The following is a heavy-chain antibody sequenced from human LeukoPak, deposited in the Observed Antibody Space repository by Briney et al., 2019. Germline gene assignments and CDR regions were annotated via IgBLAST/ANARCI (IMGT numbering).Heavy chain of an antibody. D-gene: IGHD4-17*01. Sequence: ASVKVSCKASGGTFSSYAISWVRQAPGQGLEWMGWINPNSGGTNYAQKFQGRVTMTRDTSITTASMELSSLRPDDTAVYYCARDYYYGDYNSAHWGQGTLVTVSS. CDR3: ARDYYYGDYNSAH. J-gene: IGHJ4*02. CDR1: GGTFSSYA. V-gene: IGHV1-2*02. CDR2: INPNSGGT.